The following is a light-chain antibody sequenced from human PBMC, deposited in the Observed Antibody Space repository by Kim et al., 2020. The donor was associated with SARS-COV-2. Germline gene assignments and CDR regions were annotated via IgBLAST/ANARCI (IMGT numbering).Light chain of an antibody. CDR1: QSITGSH. CDR2: GAS. V-gene: IGKV3-20*01. CDR3: QNYANSLYT. Sequence: EIVLTQSPGTLSLSPGERATLSCRASQSITGSHLAWYQQKPGQAPRLVIYGASGRATGIPDRFSGRGSGTDFTLTISRLEPEDFAVYYCQNYANSLYTFGQGTKLEI. J-gene: IGKJ2*01.